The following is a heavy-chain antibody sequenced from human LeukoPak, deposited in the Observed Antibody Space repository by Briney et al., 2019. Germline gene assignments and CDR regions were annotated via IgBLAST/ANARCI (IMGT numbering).Heavy chain of an antibody. V-gene: IGHV3-48*03. Sequence: GGSLRLSCAASGFTFSSYEMNWVRQAPGKGLEWVSYISSSGSTIYYADSVKGRFTISRDNAKNSLYLQMNSLRAEDTAVYYCAREVTIFGVVRHHYYYYGMDVWGQGTTVTVSS. J-gene: IGHJ6*02. CDR1: GFTFSSYE. D-gene: IGHD3-3*01. CDR2: ISSSGSTI. CDR3: AREVTIFGVVRHHYYYYGMDV.